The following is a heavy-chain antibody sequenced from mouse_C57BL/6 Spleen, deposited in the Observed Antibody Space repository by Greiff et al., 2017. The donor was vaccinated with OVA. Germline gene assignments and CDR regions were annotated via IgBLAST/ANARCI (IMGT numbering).Heavy chain of an antibody. V-gene: IGHV5-9*01. J-gene: IGHJ3*01. CDR1: GFTFSSYT. CDR2: ISGGGGNT. CDR3: ARFYSNYAWFAY. D-gene: IGHD2-5*01. Sequence: EVMLVESGGGLVKPGGSLKLSCAASGFTFSSYTMSWVRQTPEKRLEWVATISGGGGNTYYPDSVKGRFTISRDNAKNTLYLQMSSLRSEDTALYYCARFYSNYAWFAYWGQGTLVTVSA.